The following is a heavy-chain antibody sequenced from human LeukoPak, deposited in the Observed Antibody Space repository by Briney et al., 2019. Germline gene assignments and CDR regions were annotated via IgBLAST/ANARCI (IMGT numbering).Heavy chain of an antibody. Sequence: GGSLRLSCAASGFTFSSYSMNWVRQAPGKGLEWVSYISSSSTIYYADSVKGRFTISRDNAKNSLYLQMNSLRDEDTAVYYCAGTLYYYGMDVWGQGTTVTVSS. J-gene: IGHJ6*02. CDR1: GFTFSSYS. V-gene: IGHV3-48*02. CDR3: AGTLYYYGMDV. CDR2: ISSSSTI. D-gene: IGHD1-1*01.